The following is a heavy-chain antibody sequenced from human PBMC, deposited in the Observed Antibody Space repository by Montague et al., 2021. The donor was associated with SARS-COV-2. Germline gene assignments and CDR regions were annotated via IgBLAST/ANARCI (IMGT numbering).Heavy chain of an antibody. J-gene: IGHJ4*02. D-gene: IGHD5-12*01. V-gene: IGHV3-30-3*01. CDR2: ISYDGSNK. CDR3: ARPSSGHGYYFDY. CDR1: GFTFSSYA. Sequence: SLRLSCAASGFTFSSYAMHWVRQAPGKGLEWVAVISYDGSNKYYADSVKGRFTISRDNSKNTLYLQMNSLRAEDTAVYYCARPSSGHGYYFDYWGQGTLVTVSS.